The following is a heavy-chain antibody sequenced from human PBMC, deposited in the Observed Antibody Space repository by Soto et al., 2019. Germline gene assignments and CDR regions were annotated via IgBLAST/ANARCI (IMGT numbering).Heavy chain of an antibody. Sequence: GGSLRLSCAASGFTFSSYAMRWVRQAPGKGLEWVSAISGSGGSTYYADSVKGRFTISRDNSKNTLYLQMNSLRAEDAAVYYCAKVNAKVTTGAFDIWGQGTMVTVSS. CDR2: ISGSGGST. J-gene: IGHJ3*02. CDR3: AKVNAKVTTGAFDI. CDR1: GFTFSSYA. V-gene: IGHV3-23*01. D-gene: IGHD4-17*01.